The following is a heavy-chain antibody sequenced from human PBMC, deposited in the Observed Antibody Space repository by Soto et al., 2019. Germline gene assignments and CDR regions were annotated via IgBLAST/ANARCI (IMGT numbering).Heavy chain of an antibody. CDR1: GFTFSSYD. V-gene: IGHV3-13*01. J-gene: IGHJ3*02. CDR2: IGTAGDT. CDR3: ARAGHEDAFDI. Sequence: EVQLVESGGGLVQPGGSLRLSCAASGFTFSSYDMHWVRQATGKGLEWVSAIGTAGDTYYPGSVKGRFTISRENAKNSLYLQMNRLRAGDTDVYYCARAGHEDAFDIWGQGTMVTVSS.